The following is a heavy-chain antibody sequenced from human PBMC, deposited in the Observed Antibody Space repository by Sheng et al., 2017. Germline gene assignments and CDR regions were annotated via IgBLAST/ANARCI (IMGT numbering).Heavy chain of an antibody. V-gene: IGHV4-34*01. J-gene: IGHJ6*02. Sequence: QVQLQQWGAGLLKPSETLSLTCAVYGGSFSGYYWSWIRQPPGKGLEWIGEINHSGSTNYNPSLKSRVTISVDTSKNQFSLKLSSVTAADTAVYYCARGNRGWLLSYYYYGMDVWGQGTTVTVSS. CDR1: GGSFSGYY. D-gene: IGHD3-3*01. CDR2: INHSGST. CDR3: ARGNRGWLLSYYYYGMDV.